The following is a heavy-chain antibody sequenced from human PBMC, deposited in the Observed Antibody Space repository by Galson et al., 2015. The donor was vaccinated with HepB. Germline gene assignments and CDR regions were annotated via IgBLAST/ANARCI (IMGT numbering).Heavy chain of an antibody. Sequence: SLRLSCAASGFTFSGSAMHWVRQASGKGLEWVGRIRSKANSYATAYAASVKGRFTISRDDSKNTAYLQMNSLKTEDTAVYYCTRSYGDYGYYYGMDVWGQGTTVTVSS. CDR2: IRSKANSYAT. V-gene: IGHV3-73*01. CDR3: TRSYGDYGYYYGMDV. CDR1: GFTFSGSA. J-gene: IGHJ6*02. D-gene: IGHD4-17*01.